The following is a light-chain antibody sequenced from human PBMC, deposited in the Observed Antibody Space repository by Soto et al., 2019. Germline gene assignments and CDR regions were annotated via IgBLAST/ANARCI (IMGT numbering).Light chain of an antibody. CDR3: QQRSNWPPGVT. CDR2: DAS. CDR1: QSVSSY. V-gene: IGKV3-11*01. Sequence: TVLTLSPATLSLSPGGRATLSCRASQSVSSYLAWYQQKPGQAPRLLIYDASNRATGIPARFSGSGSGTDFTLTISSLEPVDFAVYYCQQRSNWPPGVTFGPGTKVDIK. J-gene: IGKJ3*01.